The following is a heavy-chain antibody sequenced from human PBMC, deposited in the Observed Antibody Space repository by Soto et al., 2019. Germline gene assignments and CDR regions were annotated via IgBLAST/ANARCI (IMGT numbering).Heavy chain of an antibody. D-gene: IGHD3-10*01. CDR3: SRVDPGETSPFDH. J-gene: IGHJ4*02. V-gene: IGHV1-46*02. CDR1: GYILNSYY. Sequence: ASVKVCCKASGYILNSYYLHWVRQEPGQGLEWMGWINPFDGSRMFAQSFQGRVTFTRDTSTSTVYMELSGLRSDDTAVYYCSRVDPGETSPFDHWGQGTLVTVSS. CDR2: INPFDGSR.